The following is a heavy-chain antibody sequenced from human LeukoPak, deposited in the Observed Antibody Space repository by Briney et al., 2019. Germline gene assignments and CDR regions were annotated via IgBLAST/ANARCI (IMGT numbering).Heavy chain of an antibody. CDR1: GYSISSGYY. Sequence: SETLSLTCTVSGYSISSGYYWGWIRQPPGKGLEWIGSIYYSGSTYYNPSLKSRVTISVDTSKNQFSLRLSSVTAADTAVYYCARWIAVAGTHYWGQGTLVTVSS. CDR3: ARWIAVAGTHY. V-gene: IGHV4-38-2*02. D-gene: IGHD6-19*01. J-gene: IGHJ4*02. CDR2: IYYSGST.